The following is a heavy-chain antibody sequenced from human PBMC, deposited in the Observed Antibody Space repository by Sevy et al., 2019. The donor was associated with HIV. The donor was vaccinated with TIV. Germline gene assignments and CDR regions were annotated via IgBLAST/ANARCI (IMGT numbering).Heavy chain of an antibody. V-gene: IGHV3-33*01. CDR2: IWYDGTNK. Sequence: GGSLRLSCAASGFSISGYGMHWVRQAPGKGLEWVAVIWYDGTNKEYADSVKGRFTISIDNSKNTLYLQMNSLRAEDTAVYYCAREDIRVAGIGYYFHSWGQGTLVTVSS. CDR3: AREDIRVAGIGYYFHS. J-gene: IGHJ4*02. CDR1: GFSISGYG. D-gene: IGHD6-19*01.